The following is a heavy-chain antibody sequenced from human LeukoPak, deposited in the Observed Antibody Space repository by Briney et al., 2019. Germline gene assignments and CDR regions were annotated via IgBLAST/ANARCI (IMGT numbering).Heavy chain of an antibody. CDR3: AGVPHRGQSYYFDY. J-gene: IGHJ4*02. D-gene: IGHD1-14*01. Sequence: PSETLSLTCTVSGGSISSSSYYWGWIRQPPGKGLEWIGSIYYSGSTYYNPSLKSRVTISVDTSKNQFSLKLSSVTAADTAVYYCAGVPHRGQSYYFDYWGQGTLVTVSS. V-gene: IGHV4-39*07. CDR1: GGSISSSSYY. CDR2: IYYSGST.